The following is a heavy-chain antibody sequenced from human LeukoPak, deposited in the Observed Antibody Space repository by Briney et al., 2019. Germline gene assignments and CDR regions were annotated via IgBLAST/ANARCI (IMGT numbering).Heavy chain of an antibody. J-gene: IGHJ6*02. V-gene: IGHV1-18*01. CDR1: GYTFTSYG. Sequence: ASVKVSCKASGYTFTSYGISWVRQAPGQGLEWMGWISAYNGNTNYAQKLQGRVTMTTDTSTSTAYMELRSLRSDDTAVYYCARDTGTIDEEFYYYYYGMDVWGQGTTVTVSS. CDR2: ISAYNGNT. D-gene: IGHD3-10*01. CDR3: ARDTGTIDEEFYYYYYGMDV.